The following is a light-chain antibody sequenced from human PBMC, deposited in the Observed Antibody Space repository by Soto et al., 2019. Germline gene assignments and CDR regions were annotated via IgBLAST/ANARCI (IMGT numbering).Light chain of an antibody. CDR2: GVS. V-gene: IGLV2-14*03. Sequence: QSVLTQPASVSGSPGQSITVSCTGTSSDVGGYKFVSWYQQKPGKAPKVMIYGVSDRPSGVSNRFSGSKSGNTASLTISGLQAEDEADYYCCSYTNTGAYVFGSGTKLTVL. CDR3: CSYTNTGAYV. J-gene: IGLJ1*01. CDR1: SSDVGGYKF.